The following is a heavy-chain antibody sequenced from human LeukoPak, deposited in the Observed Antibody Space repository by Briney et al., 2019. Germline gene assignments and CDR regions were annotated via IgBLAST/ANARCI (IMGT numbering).Heavy chain of an antibody. CDR1: GYTFSGYY. Sequence: GDSVKVSCKASGYTFSGYYIHWVRQPPGQGLEWMGWINPNSGSANSAQKFQGRVTMTRDTSISTAYMELSRLRSDDTAVYYCARDQRRGFDSSGYYGWWAFDIWGQGTMVTVSS. J-gene: IGHJ3*02. CDR3: ARDQRRGFDSSGYYGWWAFDI. CDR2: INPNSGSA. D-gene: IGHD3-22*01. V-gene: IGHV1-2*02.